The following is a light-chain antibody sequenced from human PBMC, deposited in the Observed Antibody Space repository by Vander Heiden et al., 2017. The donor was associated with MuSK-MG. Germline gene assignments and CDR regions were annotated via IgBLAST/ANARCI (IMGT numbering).Light chain of an antibody. J-gene: IGKJ1*01. Sequence: DIQMTQSPSSLSASVGDRVTITCRAGQRISTYLNWYQQKPGKAPNLLIYDASSLQSGVPSRFSGSGSGTDFTLTISRLQPEDFATYYCQQSDNTPRTFGQGTKVEI. V-gene: IGKV1-39*01. CDR2: DAS. CDR3: QQSDNTPRT. CDR1: QRISTY.